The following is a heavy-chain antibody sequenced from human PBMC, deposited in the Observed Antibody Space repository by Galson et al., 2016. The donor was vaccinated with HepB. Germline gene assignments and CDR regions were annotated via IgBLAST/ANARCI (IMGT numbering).Heavy chain of an antibody. CDR2: IYETGTA. CDR1: GGSINSSDW. CDR3: ARVTLGPTRAKLDS. J-gene: IGHJ4*02. Sequence: ETLSLTCAVSGGSINSSDWWSWVRQVPGKGLEWIGEIYETGTANHNPSLTRRLTMSVDKSKNQFSLNLSDVTAADTAIYYCARVTLGPTRAKLDSWGQGTLVTVSS. D-gene: IGHD1-26*01. V-gene: IGHV4-4*02.